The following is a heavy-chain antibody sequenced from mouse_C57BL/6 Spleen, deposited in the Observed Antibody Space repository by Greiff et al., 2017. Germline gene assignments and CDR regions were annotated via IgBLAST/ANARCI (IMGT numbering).Heavy chain of an antibody. D-gene: IGHD2-2*01. J-gene: IGHJ1*03. CDR3: ARHYGYDVDWYFDV. CDR2: ISNGGGST. V-gene: IGHV5-12*01. CDR1: GFTFSDYY. Sequence: EVQLVESGGGLVQPGGSLKLSCAASGFTFSDYYMYWVRQTPEKRLECVAYISNGGGSTYYPDTVKGRFTISRDNAKNTLYLQMSRLKSEDTAMYYCARHYGYDVDWYFDVWGTGTTVTVSS.